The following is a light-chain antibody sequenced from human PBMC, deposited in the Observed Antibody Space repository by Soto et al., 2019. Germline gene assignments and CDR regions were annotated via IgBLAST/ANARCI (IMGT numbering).Light chain of an antibody. V-gene: IGKV1-5*01. CDR2: DAS. CDR1: QSISSW. CDR3: QQYNSYPGT. Sequence: DIQMTQSPSTLSASVGDRVTITCRASQSISSWLAWYQQKPGKAPKLLIYDASSLERGVPSRFSGSGSVTVFTLTISSLQPEDFATYYCQQYNSYPGTFGQGTKVEIK. J-gene: IGKJ1*01.